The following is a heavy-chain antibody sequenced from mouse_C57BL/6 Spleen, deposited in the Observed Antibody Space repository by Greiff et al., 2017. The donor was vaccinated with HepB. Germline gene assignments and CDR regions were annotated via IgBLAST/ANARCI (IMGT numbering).Heavy chain of an antibody. CDR2: FYPGSGSI. J-gene: IGHJ4*01. D-gene: IGHD2-5*01. CDR3: ARHGSYYSNFLYAMDY. V-gene: IGHV1-62-2*01. CDR1: GYTFTEYT. Sequence: QVHVKQSGAELVKPGASVKLSCKASGYTFTEYTIHWVKQRSGKGLEWIGWFYPGSGSIKYNEKFKDKATLTADKSSSTVYMELSRLTSEDSAVYFCARHGSYYSNFLYAMDYWGQGTSVTVSS.